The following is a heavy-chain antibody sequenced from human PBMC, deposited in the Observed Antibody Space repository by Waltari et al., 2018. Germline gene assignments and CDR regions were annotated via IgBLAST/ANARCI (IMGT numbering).Heavy chain of an antibody. V-gene: IGHV3-21*01. CDR1: GFTFSIYN. CDR3: ASGYSSSSLDY. CDR2: ISASSTYI. J-gene: IGHJ4*02. D-gene: IGHD6-6*01. Sequence: EVQLVESGGGLVKPGGSLRLSCAASGFTFSIYNMNLVRQAPGKGLEWVSSISASSTYIYYADSMKGRFTISRDNAKNSLYLQMNSLRAEDTAVYYCASGYSSSSLDYWGQGTLVTVYS.